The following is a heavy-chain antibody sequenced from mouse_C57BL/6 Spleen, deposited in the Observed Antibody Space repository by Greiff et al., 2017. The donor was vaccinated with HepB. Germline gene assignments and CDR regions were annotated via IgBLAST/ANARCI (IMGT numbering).Heavy chain of an antibody. CDR1: GYTFTSCW. V-gene: IGHV1-7*01. J-gene: IGHJ1*03. D-gene: IGHD1-1*01. CDR3: ATPHYYGSSYEYFDV. Sequence: QVQLQQSGAELAKPGASVKLSCKASGYTFTSCWMHWVKQRPGQGLEWIGYINPSSGYTKYNQKFKDKATLTADKSSSTAYMQLSSLTYEDSAVYYCATPHYYGSSYEYFDVWGTGTTVTVSA. CDR2: INPSSGYT.